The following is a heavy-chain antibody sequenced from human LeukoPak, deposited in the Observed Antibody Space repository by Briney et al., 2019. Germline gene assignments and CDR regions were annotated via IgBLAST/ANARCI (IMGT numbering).Heavy chain of an antibody. J-gene: IGHJ6*03. CDR2: IRYDGSNK. CDR3: ARGVEDSGIYYYYYMDV. CDR1: GFTFSSYG. Sequence: SGGSLRLSCAASGFTFSSYGMHWVRQAPGKGLEWVAFIRYDGSNKYYADSVKGRFTISRDNSKNTLYLQMNGLRAEDTAVYYCARGVEDSGIYYYYYMDVWGKGTTVTVSS. D-gene: IGHD2-15*01. V-gene: IGHV3-30*02.